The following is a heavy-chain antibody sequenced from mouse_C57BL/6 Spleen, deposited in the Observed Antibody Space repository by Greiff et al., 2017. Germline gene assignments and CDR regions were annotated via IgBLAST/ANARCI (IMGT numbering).Heavy chain of an antibody. CDR1: GYTFTDYE. CDR2: IDPETGGT. J-gene: IGHJ3*01. CDR3: TREEDEDFAY. Sequence: QVQLQQSGAELVRPGASVTLSCKASGYTFTDYEMHWVKQRPVHGLEWIGAIDPETGGTAYNQKFKGKAILTADKSSSTAYMELRSLTSEDSAVYYCTREEDEDFAYWGQGTLVTVSA. V-gene: IGHV1-15*01.